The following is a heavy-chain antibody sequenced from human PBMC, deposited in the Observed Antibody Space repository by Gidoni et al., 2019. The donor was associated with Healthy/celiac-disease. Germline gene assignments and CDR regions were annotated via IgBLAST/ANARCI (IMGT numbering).Heavy chain of an antibody. CDR2: IYHSGST. CDR3: ARVAGISAPTSYFDY. J-gene: IGHJ4*02. V-gene: IGHV4-30-2*01. D-gene: IGHD3-10*01. CDR1: GGSISSGGYS. Sequence: QLQLQESGSGLVKPSQTLSLTCAVSGGSISSGGYSWSWIRQPPGKGLEWIGYIYHSGSTYYNPSLKSRVTISVDRSKNQFSLKLSSVTAADTAVYYCARVAGISAPTSYFDYWGQGTLVTVSS.